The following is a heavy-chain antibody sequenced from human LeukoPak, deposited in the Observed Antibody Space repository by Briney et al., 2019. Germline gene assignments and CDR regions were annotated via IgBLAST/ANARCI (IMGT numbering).Heavy chain of an antibody. Sequence: GGSLRLSCAASGFTVNTNYMNWVRQAPGKGLEWVSLIYSDGSTYYADSVKGRFTISRDNSKNTLYLQMNSLRVEDTAVYYCARDLGYCSGSTCYVGYFDYWGQGTQVTVS. CDR3: ARDLGYCSGSTCYVGYFDY. D-gene: IGHD2-15*01. J-gene: IGHJ4*02. CDR1: GFTVNTNY. CDR2: IYSDGST. V-gene: IGHV3-66*01.